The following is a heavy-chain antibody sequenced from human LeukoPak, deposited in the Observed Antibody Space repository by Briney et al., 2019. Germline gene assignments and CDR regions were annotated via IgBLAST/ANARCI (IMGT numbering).Heavy chain of an antibody. CDR2: ISNSGSVS. CDR3: ARDGSPEASINYFDT. J-gene: IGHJ5*02. V-gene: IGHV3-11*04. CDR1: GFTVSSNY. D-gene: IGHD5-24*01. Sequence: GGSLRLSCAASGFTVSSNYMSWIRQAPGKGLEWILYISNSGSVSYYAGSVKGRFTISRDNAKNSLYLEMNSLSADDTALYYCARDGSPEASINYFDTWGQGTPVTVSS.